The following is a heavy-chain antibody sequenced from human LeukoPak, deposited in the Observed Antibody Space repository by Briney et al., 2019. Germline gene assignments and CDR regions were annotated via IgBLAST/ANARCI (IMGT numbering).Heavy chain of an antibody. Sequence: ASQTLSLTCTVSGGSISSGGYYWSWIRQHPGKGLEWIGYIYYSGSTYYNPSLKSRVTISVDTSKNQFSLKLSSVTAADTAVYYCARPRIVGATRGYYYYGMDVWGQGTTVTVSS. CDR1: GGSISSGGYY. D-gene: IGHD1-26*01. J-gene: IGHJ6*02. CDR2: IYYSGST. CDR3: ARPRIVGATRGYYYYGMDV. V-gene: IGHV4-31*03.